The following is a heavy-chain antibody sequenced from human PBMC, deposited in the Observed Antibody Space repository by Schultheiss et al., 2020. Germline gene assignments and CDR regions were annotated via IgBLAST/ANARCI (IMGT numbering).Heavy chain of an antibody. D-gene: IGHD2-15*01. V-gene: IGHV3-33*01. CDR2: IWYDGSNK. CDR1: GFTFSSYG. J-gene: IGHJ5*02. Sequence: GSLRLSCAASGFTFSSYGMHWVRQAPGKGLEWVAVIWYDGSNKYYADSVKGRFTISRDNSKNTLYLQMNSLRAEDTAVYYCARDPAPCKGSGGSCYGGWFDPWGQGTLVTVSS. CDR3: ARDPAPCKGSGGSCYGGWFDP.